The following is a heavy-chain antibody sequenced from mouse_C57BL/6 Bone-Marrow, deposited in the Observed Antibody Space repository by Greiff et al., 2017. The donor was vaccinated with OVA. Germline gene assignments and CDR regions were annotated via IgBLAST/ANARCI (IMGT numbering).Heavy chain of an antibody. CDR2: IDPNSGGT. J-gene: IGHJ3*01. V-gene: IGHV1-72*01. CDR3: AVGWLPPWFAY. CDR1: GYTFTSYW. D-gene: IGHD2-3*01. Sequence: QVQLQQPGAELVKPGASVKLSCKASGYTFTSYWMHWVKQRPGRGLEWIGRIDPNSGGTKYNEKFKSKATLTVDKPSSTAYMQRSSLTAEDSEVYYCAVGWLPPWFAYWGQGTPVTVSA.